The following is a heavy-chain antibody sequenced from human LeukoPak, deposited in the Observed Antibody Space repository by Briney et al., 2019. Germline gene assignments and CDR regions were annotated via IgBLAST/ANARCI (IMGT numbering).Heavy chain of an antibody. D-gene: IGHD2-8*01. V-gene: IGHV4-59*08. J-gene: IGHJ4*02. CDR2: VYYSGST. CDR3: WRPYCTNSICSSSVVDS. CDR1: GGSVSGYY. Sequence: SETLSLTCVVSGGSVSGYYWGWIRQPPGRGLEWIGYVYYSGSTNYNPSFKSRITISVDTSKNQFSLRLNSVTAADTAIYYCWRPYCTNSICSSSVVDSWGQGTLVTVSS.